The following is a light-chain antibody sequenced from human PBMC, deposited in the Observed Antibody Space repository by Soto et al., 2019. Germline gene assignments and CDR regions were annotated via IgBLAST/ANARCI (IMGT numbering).Light chain of an antibody. CDR2: GAS. Sequence: VLAQVSVTMSSSPGKIAILSGSSSQIISSRYLAWYQQRPGQAPRLLIYGASSRATGIPDRFSGSGSGTEFTLTISRLEPEDFAVYYCQQYGSSSWKFGKGTKVDNK. J-gene: IGKJ1*01. V-gene: IGKV3-20*01. CDR1: QIISSRY. CDR3: QQYGSSSWK.